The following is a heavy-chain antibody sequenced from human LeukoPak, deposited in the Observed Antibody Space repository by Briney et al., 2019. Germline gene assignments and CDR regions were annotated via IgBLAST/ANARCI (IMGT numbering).Heavy chain of an antibody. CDR1: GGSISSYY. Sequence: SETLSLTCTVSGGSISSYYWSWMRQPPGKGLEWIGYIYYSGSTNYNPSLKSRVTISVDTSKNQFSLKLSSVTAADTAVYYCAREAPTRHCGGDCYLWGAFDIWGQGTMVTVSS. J-gene: IGHJ3*02. CDR2: IYYSGST. CDR3: AREAPTRHCGGDCYLWGAFDI. D-gene: IGHD2-21*02. V-gene: IGHV4-59*12.